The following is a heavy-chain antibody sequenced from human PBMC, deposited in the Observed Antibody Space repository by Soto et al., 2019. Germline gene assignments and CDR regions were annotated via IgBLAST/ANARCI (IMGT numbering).Heavy chain of an antibody. Sequence: SETLSLTCTVSGGSVSNSNYYWGWIRQSPGKGLEWIGSVYYRGRSYSKSSVKSRVTISVDTSKNQFSLNLNPVTASDTAVYFCVSQRTSVLTQAYFDYWGPGALVTVSS. J-gene: IGHJ4*02. CDR3: VSQRTSVLTQAYFDY. V-gene: IGHV4-39*01. CDR2: VYYRGRS. CDR1: GGSVSNSNYY. D-gene: IGHD2-8*01.